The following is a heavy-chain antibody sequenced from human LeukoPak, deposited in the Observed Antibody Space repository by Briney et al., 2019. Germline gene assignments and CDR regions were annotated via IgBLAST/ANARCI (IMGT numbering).Heavy chain of an antibody. D-gene: IGHD3-16*02. Sequence: GGSLRLSCAASGFTFSSYDMRWARQAPGEGLEWVSFMGGRGGPTQYAHSVKGRFTISRDTSKHTVYLQMNTLRAGDDHIFYCAIYNDYIWESYRYPYYMDVWGKGTTVTVSS. CDR1: GFTFSSYD. V-gene: IGHV3-23*01. CDR3: AIYNDYIWESYRYPYYMDV. J-gene: IGHJ6*03. CDR2: MGGRGGPT.